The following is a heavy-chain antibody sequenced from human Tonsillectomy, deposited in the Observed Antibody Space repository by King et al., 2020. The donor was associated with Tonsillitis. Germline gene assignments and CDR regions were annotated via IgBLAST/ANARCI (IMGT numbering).Heavy chain of an antibody. Sequence: VQLVESGGGLVQPGGSLRLSCAASGFTFSSYSMNWVRQAPGKGLEWVSYISSSSSTIYYADSVKGRFTISRDNAKNSLYLQMNSLRDEDTAVYYCAGVRGRDGYNFYWYFDLWGRGTLVTVSS. D-gene: IGHD5-24*01. CDR1: GFTFSSYS. J-gene: IGHJ2*01. CDR2: ISSSSSTI. CDR3: AGVRGRDGYNFYWYFDL. V-gene: IGHV3-48*02.